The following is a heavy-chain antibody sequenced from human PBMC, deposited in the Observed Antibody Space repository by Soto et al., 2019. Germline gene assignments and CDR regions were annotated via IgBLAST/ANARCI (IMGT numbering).Heavy chain of an antibody. CDR1: GFTFSSYS. D-gene: IGHD5-12*01. Sequence: GGSLRLSCAASGFTFSSYSMNWVRQAPGKXLEWVSYISSSSSTIYYADSVKGRFTISRDNAKNSLYLQMNSLRDEDTAVYYCARASLVATRYYYYGMDVWGQGPTVTVSS. CDR3: ARASLVATRYYYYGMDV. CDR2: ISSSSSTI. V-gene: IGHV3-48*02. J-gene: IGHJ6*02.